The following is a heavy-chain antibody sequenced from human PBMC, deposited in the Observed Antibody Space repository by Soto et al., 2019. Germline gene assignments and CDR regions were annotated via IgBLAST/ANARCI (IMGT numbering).Heavy chain of an antibody. V-gene: IGHV4-59*01. CDR3: AREGGGSYSDS. J-gene: IGHJ4*02. CDR2: INYSGST. D-gene: IGHD1-26*01. Sequence: KASETLSLTCSASAGSISTYYWSWIRQPPGKGLEWIGYINYSGSTNYNPSLKSRVTMSVDTSKNQFSLRLTSVTAADTAVYYCAREGGGSYSDSWGQGTLVTVSS. CDR1: AGSISTYY.